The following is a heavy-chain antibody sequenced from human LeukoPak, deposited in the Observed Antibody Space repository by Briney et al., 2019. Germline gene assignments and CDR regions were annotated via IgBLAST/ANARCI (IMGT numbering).Heavy chain of an antibody. D-gene: IGHD3-22*01. CDR3: ASGGGGYYHPYNWFDP. CDR1: GGGALSDYT. CDR2: IIPIFGTA. J-gene: IGHJ5*02. V-gene: IGHV1-69*05. Sequence: ASVKVSCKASGGGALSDYTISWVRQAPGQGLEWMGGIIPIFGTANYAQKFQGRVTITTDESTSTAYMELSSLRSEDTAVYYCASGGGGYYHPYNWFDPWGQGTLVTVSS.